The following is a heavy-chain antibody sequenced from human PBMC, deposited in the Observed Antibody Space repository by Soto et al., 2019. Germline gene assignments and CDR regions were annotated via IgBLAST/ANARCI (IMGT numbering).Heavy chain of an antibody. V-gene: IGHV3-23*01. J-gene: IGHJ4*02. CDR2: IGGGGAT. CDR1: GFTFSTYV. CDR3: AQYTQGAFVPPYDY. Sequence: GGSLRLSCAASGFTFSTYVMSWVRQAPGKGLEWVSSIGGGGATFYADSVKGRFTISRDNSKNTMYLQMNSLRDDDMGIYYCAQYTQGAFVPPYDYWGQGTLVTVSS. D-gene: IGHD2-15*01.